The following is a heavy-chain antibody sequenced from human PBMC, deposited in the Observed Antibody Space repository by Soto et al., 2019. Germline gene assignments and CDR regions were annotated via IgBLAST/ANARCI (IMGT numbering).Heavy chain of an antibody. J-gene: IGHJ4*02. CDR3: ARGSRITIFGVVIIRGPHYFDC. Sequence: PSGTLSLTCAVYGGSFSGYYWSWIRQPPGKGLEWIGEINHSGSTNYNPSLKRRVTISVDTSKNQFSLKLSSVTAAGKAVYYCARGSRITIFGVVIIRGPHYFDCWGQGTRITVSS. CDR1: GGSFSGYY. V-gene: IGHV4-34*01. CDR2: INHSGST. D-gene: IGHD3-3*01.